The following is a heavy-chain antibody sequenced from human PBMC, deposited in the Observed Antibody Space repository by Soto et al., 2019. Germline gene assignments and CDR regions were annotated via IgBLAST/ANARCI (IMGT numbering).Heavy chain of an antibody. CDR3: ARGFLEWFRRDWFDP. CDR2: IIPILGIA. D-gene: IGHD3-3*01. CDR1: GGTFSSYT. Sequence: ASVKVSCKDSGGTFSSYTISWVRQAPGQGLEWMGRIIPILGIANYAQKFQGRVTITADKSTSTAYMELSSLRSEDTAVYYCARGFLEWFRRDWFDPWGQGTLVTVSS. V-gene: IGHV1-69*02. J-gene: IGHJ5*02.